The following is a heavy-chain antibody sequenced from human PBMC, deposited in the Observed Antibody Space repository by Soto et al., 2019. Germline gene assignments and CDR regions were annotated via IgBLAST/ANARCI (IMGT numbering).Heavy chain of an antibody. Sequence: ASETLSLTCSVSGAIVTSGENYWSWVRQPPGKGLEWIGYIYDSGVTNYTPALKSRVTLSLDRPNNEVSLKLRSVTAADTAVYFCVRDLAHGYTGNVWGQGTLVTVSS. D-gene: IGHD5-18*01. J-gene: IGHJ3*01. CDR2: IYDSGVT. V-gene: IGHV4-30-4*08. CDR1: GAIVTSGENY. CDR3: VRDLAHGYTGNV.